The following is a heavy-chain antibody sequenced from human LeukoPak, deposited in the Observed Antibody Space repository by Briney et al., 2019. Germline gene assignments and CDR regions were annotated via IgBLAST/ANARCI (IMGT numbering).Heavy chain of an antibody. CDR3: ARVMYSSSWPEGMDV. D-gene: IGHD6-13*01. J-gene: IGHJ6*02. V-gene: IGHV3-13*04. CDR1: GSTFSSYD. CDR2: IGTAGDT. Sequence: PGGSLRLSCAASGSTFSSYDMHWVRQATGKGLEWVSAIGTAGDTYYPGSVKGRFTISRENAKNSLYLQMNSLRAGDTAVYYCARVMYSSSWPEGMDVWGQGTTVTVSS.